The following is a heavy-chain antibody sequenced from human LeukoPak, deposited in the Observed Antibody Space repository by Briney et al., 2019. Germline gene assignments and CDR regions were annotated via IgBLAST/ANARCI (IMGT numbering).Heavy chain of an antibody. D-gene: IGHD6-13*01. J-gene: IGHJ6*03. Sequence: ASVKVSCKASGYTFTSYDINWVRQATGQGLEWMGWMNPNSGNTGYAQKFQGRVTMTRNTSISTAYMELSSLRSEDTAVYYCARLYSSSWYPNYYYYYMDVWGKGTTVTISS. CDR3: ARLYSSSWYPNYYYYYMDV. V-gene: IGHV1-8*01. CDR1: GYTFTSYD. CDR2: MNPNSGNT.